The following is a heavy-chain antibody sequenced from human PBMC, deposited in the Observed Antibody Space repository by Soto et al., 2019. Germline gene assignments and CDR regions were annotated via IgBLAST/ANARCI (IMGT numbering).Heavy chain of an antibody. D-gene: IGHD1-1*01. J-gene: IGHJ6*02. CDR1: GGSISSGGYY. CDR3: ARDAGTNLYYYYYGMDV. Sequence: SETLSLTCTVSGGSISSGGYYWSWIRQHPGKGLEWIGYIYYSGSTYYNPSLKSRVTISVDTSKNQFSLKLSSATAADTAVYYCARDAGTNLYYYYYGMDVWGQGTTVTVSS. V-gene: IGHV4-31*03. CDR2: IYYSGST.